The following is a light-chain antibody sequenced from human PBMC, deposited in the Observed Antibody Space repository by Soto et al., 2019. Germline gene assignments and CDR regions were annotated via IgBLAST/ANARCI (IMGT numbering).Light chain of an antibody. CDR1: SSDIGSYNH. CDR3: ISYTDRQSDL. CDR2: AVS. V-gene: IGLV2-14*01. J-gene: IGLJ1*01. Sequence: QSALTQPASVSGSPGQSITISCSGTSSDIGSYNHVAWYQQFPGKSPKLIISAVSDRPSGVSDRFSGSKSGISASLTISGLQTEDEADYYCISYTDRQSDLFGTGTKVTVL.